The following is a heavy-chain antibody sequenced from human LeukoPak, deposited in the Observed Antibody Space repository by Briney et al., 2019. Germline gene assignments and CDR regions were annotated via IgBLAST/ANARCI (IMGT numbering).Heavy chain of an antibody. D-gene: IGHD2-15*01. CDR2: TSSSDAGT. J-gene: IGHJ5*02. CDR3: ASLPGYCSGGSCYHDRSGFDP. Sequence: GESLRLSCAASGFAFNTYSMSWVRQTPGKGLEWVAATSSSDAGTYHADSVRGRFTISRDNSKNTLYLQMNSLRAEDTAVYYCASLPGYCSGGSCYHDRSGFDPWGQGTLVTVSS. CDR1: GFAFNTYS. V-gene: IGHV3-23*01.